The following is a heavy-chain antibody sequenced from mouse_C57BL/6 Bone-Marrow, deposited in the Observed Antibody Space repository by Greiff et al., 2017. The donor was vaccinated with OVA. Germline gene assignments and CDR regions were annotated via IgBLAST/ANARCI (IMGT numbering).Heavy chain of an antibody. CDR1: GYTFTSYW. CDR3: ARETAQATDFDY. CDR2: IYPGSGST. V-gene: IGHV1-55*01. D-gene: IGHD3-2*02. J-gene: IGHJ2*01. Sequence: QVQLQQPGAELVKPGASVKMSCKASGYTFTSYWITWVKQRPGQGLEWIGDIYPGSGSTNYNEKFKSKATLTVDTSSSTAYMQLSSLTSEDSAVYYGARETAQATDFDYWGQGTTLTVSS.